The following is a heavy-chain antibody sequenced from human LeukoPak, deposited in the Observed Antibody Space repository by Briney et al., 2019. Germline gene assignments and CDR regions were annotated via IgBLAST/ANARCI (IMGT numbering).Heavy chain of an antibody. CDR1: GFTFSSYA. CDR3: AKGAQVLRYFDWLLTAFDY. J-gene: IGHJ4*02. Sequence: GGSLRLSCAASGFTFSSYAMSWVRQAPGKGLEWVSAISGSGGSTYYADSVKGRFTISRDNSKNTLYLQMNSLRAEDTAVYYCAKGAQVLRYFDWLLTAFDYWGQGTLATVSS. CDR2: ISGSGGST. V-gene: IGHV3-23*01. D-gene: IGHD3-9*01.